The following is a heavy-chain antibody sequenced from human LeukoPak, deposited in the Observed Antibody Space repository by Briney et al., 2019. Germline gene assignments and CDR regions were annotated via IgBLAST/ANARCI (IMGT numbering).Heavy chain of an antibody. V-gene: IGHV4-61*01. CDR2: IYYSGTT. CDR1: GGSVSSGTYY. CDR3: ARSVACSSTSCRSDY. D-gene: IGHD2-2*01. J-gene: IGHJ4*02. Sequence: ETLSLTCTVSGGSVSSGTYYWSWIRQPPGKGLEWIGYIYYSGTTNYNPSLKSRVTISIDTSKNQFSLKLSSVTVADTAVYYCARSVACSSTSCRSDYWGQGTLVTVSS.